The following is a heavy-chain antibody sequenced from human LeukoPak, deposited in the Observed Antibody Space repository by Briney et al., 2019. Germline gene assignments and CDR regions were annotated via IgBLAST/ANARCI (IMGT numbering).Heavy chain of an antibody. CDR1: GYTFTSYD. J-gene: IGHJ6*02. V-gene: IGHV1-8*01. D-gene: IGHD6-13*01. CDR2: MNPNSGNT. CDR3: ARLASSSWPLYYYYGMDV. Sequence: GASVTVSCKASGYTFTSYDINWVRQAPGQGLEWMGWMNPNSGNTGYAQKFQGRVTMTRNTPISTAYMELSSLRSEDTAVYFCARLASSSWPLYYYYGMDVWGQGTTVTVSS.